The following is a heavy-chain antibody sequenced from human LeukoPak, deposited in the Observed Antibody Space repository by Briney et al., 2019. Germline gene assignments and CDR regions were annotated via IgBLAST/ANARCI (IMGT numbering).Heavy chain of an antibody. Sequence: GESLKISCKGSGYSFTSYWIGWVRQMPGKSLEWMGIIYPGDSDTRYSPSFQGQVTISADKSISTAYLQWSSLKASDTAMYYCARQSWYSSSWDDPWGQGTLVTVSS. CDR1: GYSFTSYW. CDR2: IYPGDSDT. CDR3: ARQSWYSSSWDDP. D-gene: IGHD6-13*01. J-gene: IGHJ5*02. V-gene: IGHV5-51*01.